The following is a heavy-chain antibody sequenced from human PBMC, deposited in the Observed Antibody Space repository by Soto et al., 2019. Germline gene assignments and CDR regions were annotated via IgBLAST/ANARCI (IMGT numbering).Heavy chain of an antibody. J-gene: IGHJ4*02. CDR3: ARQKAARLYFDY. CDR2: IYYSGST. D-gene: IGHD6-6*01. CDR1: GGSISSSSYY. Sequence: LETLSLTCTVSGGSISSSSYYWGWIRQPPGKGLEWIGSIYYSGSTYYNPSLKSRVTISVDTSKNQFSLKLSSVTAADTAVYYCARQKAARLYFDYWGQGTLVTVSS. V-gene: IGHV4-39*01.